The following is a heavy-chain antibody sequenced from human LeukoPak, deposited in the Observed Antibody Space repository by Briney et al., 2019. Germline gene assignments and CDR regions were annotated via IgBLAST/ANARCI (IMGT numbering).Heavy chain of an antibody. CDR3: ARGPPGWSFDY. D-gene: IGHD6-19*01. Sequence: VASVKVSCKASGGTFSSYAISWVRQAPGQGLEWMGRIIPILGIANYVQKFQGRVTITADKSTSTAYMELSSLRSEDTAVYYCARGPPGWSFDYWGQGTLVTVSS. CDR1: GGTFSSYA. J-gene: IGHJ4*02. CDR2: IIPILGIA. V-gene: IGHV1-69*04.